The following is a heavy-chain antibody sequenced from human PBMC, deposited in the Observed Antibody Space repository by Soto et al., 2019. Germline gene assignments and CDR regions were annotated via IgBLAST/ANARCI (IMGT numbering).Heavy chain of an antibody. V-gene: IGHV3-73*01. CDR3: TRLYRRAPIEYSSSSGAFDI. Sequence: GGSLRLSCAASGFTFSGSAMHWVRQASGKGLEWVGRIRSKANSYATAYAASVKGRFTISRDDSKNTAYLQMNSLKTEDTAVYYCTRLYRRAPIEYSSSSGAFDIWGQGTMVTVSS. D-gene: IGHD6-6*01. CDR1: GFTFSGSA. CDR2: IRSKANSYAT. J-gene: IGHJ3*02.